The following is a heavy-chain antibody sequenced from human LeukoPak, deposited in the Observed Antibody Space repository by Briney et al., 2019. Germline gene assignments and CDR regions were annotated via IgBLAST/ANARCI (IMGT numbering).Heavy chain of an antibody. CDR3: ARHLLGVTIDYYYYGMDV. D-gene: IGHD3-9*01. CDR2: IYYSGST. J-gene: IGHJ6*02. V-gene: IGHV4-59*08. Sequence: SETLSLTCTVSGGSISSYYWSWIRQPPGKGLEWIGYIYYSGSTNYNPSLKSRVTISVDTSKNQFSLKLSSVTAADTAVYYCARHLLGVTIDYYYYGMDVWGQGTTVTVSS. CDR1: GGSISSYY.